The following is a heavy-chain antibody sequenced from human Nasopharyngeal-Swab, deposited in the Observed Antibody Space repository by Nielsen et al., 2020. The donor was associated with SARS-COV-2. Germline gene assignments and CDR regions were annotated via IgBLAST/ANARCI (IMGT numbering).Heavy chain of an antibody. CDR2: ISYDGSNK. V-gene: IGHV3-30*19. CDR1: GFTFNNYG. D-gene: IGHD5-18*01. J-gene: IGHJ4*02. CDR3: ARDQLGDTAMVTLDY. Sequence: GESLKISCAASGFTFNNYGMHWVRQAPGKGLEWVAVISYDGSNKYYADSVKGRFTISRDNSKNTLYLQMNSLRAEDTAVYYCARDQLGDTAMVTLDYWGQGTLVTVSS.